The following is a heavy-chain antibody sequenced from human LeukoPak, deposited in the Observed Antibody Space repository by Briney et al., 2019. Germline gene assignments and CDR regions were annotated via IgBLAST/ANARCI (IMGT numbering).Heavy chain of an antibody. CDR2: ITGSGGTT. Sequence: PGGSLRLSCAASGFTFSNYGMNWVRQAPGKGLEWVSGITGSGGTTYYADSVKGRFTISRDNSKNTVYLQMNSLRAEDTAVYYCAKDSDELIAAAYNWFDPWGQGTLVTVSS. V-gene: IGHV3-23*01. J-gene: IGHJ5*02. D-gene: IGHD6-13*01. CDR3: AKDSDELIAAAYNWFDP. CDR1: GFTFSNYG.